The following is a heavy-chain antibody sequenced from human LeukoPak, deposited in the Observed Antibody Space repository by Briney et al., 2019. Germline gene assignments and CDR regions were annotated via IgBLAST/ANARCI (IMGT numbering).Heavy chain of an antibody. Sequence: SETLSLTCTVSGYSISSGYYWGWIRQPPGKGLAWIGSIYHSGSTYYNPSLKSRVTISVDTSKNQFSLKLSSVTAADTAVYYCARSPIYPDAFDIWGQGTMVTVSS. D-gene: IGHD2/OR15-2a*01. CDR2: IYHSGST. J-gene: IGHJ3*02. CDR3: ARSPIYPDAFDI. CDR1: GYSISSGYY. V-gene: IGHV4-38-2*02.